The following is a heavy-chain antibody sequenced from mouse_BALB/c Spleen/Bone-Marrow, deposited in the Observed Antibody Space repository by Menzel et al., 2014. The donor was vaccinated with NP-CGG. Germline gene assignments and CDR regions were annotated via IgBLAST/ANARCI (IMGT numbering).Heavy chain of an antibody. V-gene: IGHV1-84*02. CDR2: IYPGNGYS. CDR1: DYTFTDYY. CDR3: HFGGYAMDY. D-gene: IGHD1-1*02. J-gene: IGHJ4*01. Sequence: QVQLQQSGPELVKPGASVKISCKASDYTFTDYYINWVKQKPGQGLEWIGWIYPGNGYSKYNEKFKGKATLTVDTSSSTASMQLSSLTSEDTAVYFCHFGGYAMDYWGQGTSVTVSS.